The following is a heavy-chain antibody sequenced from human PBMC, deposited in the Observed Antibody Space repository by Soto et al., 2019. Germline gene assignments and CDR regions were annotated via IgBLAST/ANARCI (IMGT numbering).Heavy chain of an antibody. V-gene: IGHV4-34*01. CDR1: GGSFSGYY. Sequence: SETLSLTCAVYGGSFSGYYWSWIRQPPGKGLEWIGEINHSGSTNYNPSLKSRVTISVDTSKNQFSLKLSSVTAADTAVYYCGRGRRVPAAIVGRWFDPWGQGTLVTVSS. J-gene: IGHJ5*02. CDR3: GRGRRVPAAIVGRWFDP. D-gene: IGHD2-2*02. CDR2: INHSGST.